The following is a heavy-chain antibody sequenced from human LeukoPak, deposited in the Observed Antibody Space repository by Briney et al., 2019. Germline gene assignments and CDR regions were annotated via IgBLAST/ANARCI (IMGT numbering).Heavy chain of an antibody. J-gene: IGHJ4*02. CDR2: ISPSGDIT. V-gene: IGHV3-21*01. D-gene: IGHD5-12*01. CDR1: GFTFSNYG. Sequence: PGGTLRLSCAASGFTFSNYGMNWVRQPPGKGLEWVSGISPSGDITYYADSVKGRFTISRDNAKKSLYLQMNRLRAEDTAVYYCARDRVGVSAYDYLFDYWGRGTLVSVFS. CDR3: ARDRVGVSAYDYLFDY.